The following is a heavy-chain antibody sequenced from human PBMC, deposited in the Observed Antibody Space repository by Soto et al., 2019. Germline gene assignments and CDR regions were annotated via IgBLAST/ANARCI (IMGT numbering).Heavy chain of an antibody. CDR1: DGSISGYY. D-gene: IGHD3-10*01. J-gene: IGHJ3*02. Sequence: QLQLQESGPGLVKPSETLSLRCTVSDGSISGYYWSWVRQPAGKGLEWIGRIYSTGNANYNPSLKSRVTMLVDTSQNRFSLELTSVTAADTAMYYCVRGDVFDIWGRGTKVTVSS. V-gene: IGHV4-4*07. CDR2: IYSTGNA. CDR3: VRGDVFDI.